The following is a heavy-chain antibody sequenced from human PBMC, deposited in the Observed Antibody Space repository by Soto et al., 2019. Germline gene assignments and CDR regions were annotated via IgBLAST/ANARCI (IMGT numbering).Heavy chain of an antibody. CDR1: GGSVSSGDYY. J-gene: IGHJ5*02. CDR3: ARTPVDTSMIYWLDP. D-gene: IGHD5-18*01. V-gene: IGHV4-61*08. Sequence: SETLSLTCTVPGGSVSSGDYYWSWIRQPPGKGLEWIGYIYYSGNTNYNPSLKSRVIISVDTSKNLFSLKLTSVTAADTAVYYCARTPVDTSMIYWLDPWGQGTLVTVSS. CDR2: IYYSGNT.